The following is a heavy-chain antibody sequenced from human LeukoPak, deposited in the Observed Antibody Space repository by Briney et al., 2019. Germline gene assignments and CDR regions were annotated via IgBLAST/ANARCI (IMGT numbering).Heavy chain of an antibody. CDR1: GYSFTSYW. D-gene: IGHD1-26*01. V-gene: IGHV5-51*01. CDR2: ISPGDSDT. CDR3: ARRGASFDY. Sequence: GESLKISCKGSGYSFTSYWIGWVRQMPGKGLEWMGLISPGDSDTRYSPSLQGHVTISADKSSSTAYLQWSSLKASDTAIYYCARRGASFDYWGQGTLVTVSS. J-gene: IGHJ4*02.